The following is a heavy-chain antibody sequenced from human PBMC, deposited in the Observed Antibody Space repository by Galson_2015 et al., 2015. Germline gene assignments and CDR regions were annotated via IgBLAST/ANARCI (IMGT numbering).Heavy chain of an antibody. Sequence: SLRLSCAASGFTFSSYAMHWVRQAPGKGLEWVAVISYDGSNKYYADSVKGRFTISRDNSKNTLYLLMNSLRAEDTAVYYCASPKVAGSYFDYWGQGTLVTVSS. CDR2: ISYDGSNK. V-gene: IGHV3-30-3*01. CDR3: ASPKVAGSYFDY. J-gene: IGHJ4*02. D-gene: IGHD6-19*01. CDR1: GFTFSSYA.